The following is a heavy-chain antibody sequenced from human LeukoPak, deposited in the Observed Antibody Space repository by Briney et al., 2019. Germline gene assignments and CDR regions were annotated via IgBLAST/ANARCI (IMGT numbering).Heavy chain of an antibody. CDR1: GFTFDDYA. CDR3: AKDIFGEVVVAAHGGFDY. CDR2: ISWNSGSI. D-gene: IGHD2-15*01. V-gene: IGHV3-9*01. Sequence: GGSLRLSCAASGFTFDDYAMHWVRHAPGKGLEWVSGISWNSGSIGYADSVKGRFTISRDNAKNSLYLQMNSLRAEDTALYYWAKDIFGEVVVAAHGGFDYWGQGTLVTVSS. J-gene: IGHJ4*02.